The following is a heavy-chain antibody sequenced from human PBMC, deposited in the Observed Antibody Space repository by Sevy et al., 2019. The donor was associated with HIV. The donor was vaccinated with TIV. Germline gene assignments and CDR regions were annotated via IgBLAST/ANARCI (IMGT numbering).Heavy chain of an antibody. V-gene: IGHV3-20*04. CDR3: ARGDGGDSGHYYYYWYIDV. J-gene: IGHJ6*03. CDR1: GFTFDDYA. Sequence: GGSLRLSCAASGFTFDDYAMSWVRQAPGKGLEWVSGINWNGGSTGYADSVKGRFTISRDNANNSLYLQMNSLRAEDTALYYCARGDGGDSGHYYYYWYIDVWGKGTTVTVSS. D-gene: IGHD3-10*01. CDR2: INWNGGST.